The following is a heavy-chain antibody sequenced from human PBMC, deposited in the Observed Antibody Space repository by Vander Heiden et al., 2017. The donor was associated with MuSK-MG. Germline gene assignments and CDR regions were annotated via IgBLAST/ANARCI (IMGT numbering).Heavy chain of an antibody. CDR2: IYSGGST. V-gene: IGHV3-53*01. Sequence: LEWVSVIYSGGSTYYADSVKGRFTISRDNSKNTLYLQMNSLRAEDTAGDYCARGGSSSDLDYWGQGTRGNV. CDR3: ARGGSSSDLDY. J-gene: IGHJ4*02. D-gene: IGHD2-2*01.